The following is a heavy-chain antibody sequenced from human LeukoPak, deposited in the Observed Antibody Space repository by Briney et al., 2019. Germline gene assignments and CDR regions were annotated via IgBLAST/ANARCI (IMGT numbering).Heavy chain of an antibody. D-gene: IGHD3-22*01. Sequence: SETLSLTCIVSGGSISSGGYYWSWIRQHPGKGLEWIGYIYYSGSTYYNPSLKSRVTISVDTSKNQFSLKLSSVTAADTAVYYCARSRQRDYDSNPAIDYWGQGTLVTVSS. CDR3: ARSRQRDYDSNPAIDY. CDR2: IYYSGST. CDR1: GGSISSGGYY. V-gene: IGHV4-31*03. J-gene: IGHJ4*02.